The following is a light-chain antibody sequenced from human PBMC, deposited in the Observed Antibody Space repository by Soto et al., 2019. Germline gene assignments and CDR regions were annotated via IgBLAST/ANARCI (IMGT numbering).Light chain of an antibody. CDR3: QQDNSYPIT. CDR1: QSISSW. CDR2: KAS. J-gene: IGKJ5*01. V-gene: IGKV1-5*03. Sequence: IQMTQSPSTLSASVGYRVTITCRASQSISSWLAWYQQKPGKAPKLLIYKASSLESGVPSRFSGSGSGTEFTLTISSLQPDEFATYYCQQDNSYPITFGQGTRLEIK.